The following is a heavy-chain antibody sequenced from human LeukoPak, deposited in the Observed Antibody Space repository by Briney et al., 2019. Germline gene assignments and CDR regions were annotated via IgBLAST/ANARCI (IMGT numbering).Heavy chain of an antibody. V-gene: IGHV1-46*01. CDR2: INPSGGST. Sequence: ASVKVSCKASGYTFTRYYIHWVRQAPGQGLEWMGVINPSGGSTTYAQKFQGRVTMTRDTSTSTVYMEVSSLRSEDTAVYYCARVDIVLMVYEYWGQGTLVTVSS. CDR3: ARVDIVLMVYEY. D-gene: IGHD2-8*01. J-gene: IGHJ4*02. CDR1: GYTFTRYY.